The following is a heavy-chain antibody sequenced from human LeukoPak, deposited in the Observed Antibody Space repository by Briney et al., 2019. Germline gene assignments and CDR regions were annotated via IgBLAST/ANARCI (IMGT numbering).Heavy chain of an antibody. J-gene: IGHJ4*02. Sequence: PGGPLRLSCAASGIPLSSYSINWVRQATGKGPEWVSYINIDSITVNYADSVKGRFTISRDNAKNSLYLQMNSLRAEDTAVYYCSTAKFDNWGQGTLVTVSS. V-gene: IGHV3-48*01. CDR1: GIPLSSYS. CDR2: INIDSITV. CDR3: STAKFDN.